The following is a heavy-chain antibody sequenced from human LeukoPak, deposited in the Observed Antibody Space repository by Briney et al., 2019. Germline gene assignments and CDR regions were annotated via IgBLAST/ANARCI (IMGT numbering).Heavy chain of an antibody. J-gene: IGHJ3*02. CDR2: IYYSGST. D-gene: IGHD2-21*02. CDR3: VRKVTPKGGDAFDI. Sequence: SGTLSLTCTVSGDSLSSYYLSWIRQPPGRGLEWIGYIYYSGSTNYNHSLKSRVTISIDTSKNQFTLTLCTETAADTAVYSGVRKVTPKGGDAFDIWGQGTMVTVSS. V-gene: IGHV4-59*01. CDR1: GDSLSSYY.